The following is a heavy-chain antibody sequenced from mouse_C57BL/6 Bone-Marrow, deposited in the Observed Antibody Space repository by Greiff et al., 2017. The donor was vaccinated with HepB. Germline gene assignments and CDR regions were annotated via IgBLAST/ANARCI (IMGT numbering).Heavy chain of an antibody. CDR1: GFTFSDYG. CDR2: ISSGSSTI. Sequence: EVKLQESGGGLVKPGGSLKLSCAASGFTFSDYGMHWVRQAPEKGLEWVAYISSGSSTIYYADTVKGRFTISRDNAKNTLFLQMTSLRSEDTAMYYCARYGYDKGSHYFDYWGQGTTLTVSS. CDR3: ARYGYDKGSHYFDY. J-gene: IGHJ2*01. D-gene: IGHD2-2*01. V-gene: IGHV5-17*01.